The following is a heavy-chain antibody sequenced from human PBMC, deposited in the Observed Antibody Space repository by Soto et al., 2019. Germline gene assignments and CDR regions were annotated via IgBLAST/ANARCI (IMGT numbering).Heavy chain of an antibody. CDR3: AITAMINRDSSTSFDY. J-gene: IGHJ4*02. Sequence: SGGSLRLSGGGSGFTFSNVWVTWVRQAPGEGLEWVGCLKSKSAGETADVGAPVKGRFTTSRDDSKNTVSLEMNSLKSEDTALYYCAITAMINRDSSTSFDYWGQGT. CDR1: GFTFSNVW. V-gene: IGHV3-15*01. CDR2: LKSKSAGETA. D-gene: IGHD5-18*01.